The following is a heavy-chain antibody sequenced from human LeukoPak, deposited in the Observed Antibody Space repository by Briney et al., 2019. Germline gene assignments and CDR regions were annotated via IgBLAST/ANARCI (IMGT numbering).Heavy chain of an antibody. CDR1: GYTFSDFW. D-gene: IGHD3-9*01. Sequence: GESLKISCKGSGYTFSDFWIVWVRQMPGKGLEWMGIIYPGDSDTRYSPSFKGQVTISADKSISTAYLQWSSLKASDTAIYYCAKLARYFDWFEDYWGQGTLVTVSS. V-gene: IGHV5-51*01. CDR3: AKLARYFDWFEDY. CDR2: IYPGDSDT. J-gene: IGHJ4*02.